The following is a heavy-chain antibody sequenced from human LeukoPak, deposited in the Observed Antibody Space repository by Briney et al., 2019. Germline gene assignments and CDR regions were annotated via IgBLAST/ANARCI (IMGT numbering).Heavy chain of an antibody. J-gene: IGHJ6*03. Sequence: PSETLSLTCGISGGSFSDYYWTWIRQPPGKGLEWIGEINHSGNSNHNPSLKNRVTISIDASKNQFYLSLSSVTAADAAVYYCARTILVVPTSYFYFYHMDVWGKGTTVTVSS. V-gene: IGHV4-34*01. CDR3: ARTILVVPTSYFYFYHMDV. CDR1: GGSFSDYY. CDR2: INHSGNS. D-gene: IGHD2-2*01.